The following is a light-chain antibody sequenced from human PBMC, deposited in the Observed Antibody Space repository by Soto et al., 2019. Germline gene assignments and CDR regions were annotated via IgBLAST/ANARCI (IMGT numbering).Light chain of an antibody. Sequence: EIVMTQSPATLSLSPGERATLSCRASQSISNDLAWYQQKPGQAPRLLISGASTRATGIPARFGGSGSGTEFTLTISSLQSEDFAVYYCQQFSSYPLTFGGGTKVDIK. CDR2: GAS. V-gene: IGKV3D-15*01. CDR3: QQFSSYPLT. CDR1: QSISND. J-gene: IGKJ4*01.